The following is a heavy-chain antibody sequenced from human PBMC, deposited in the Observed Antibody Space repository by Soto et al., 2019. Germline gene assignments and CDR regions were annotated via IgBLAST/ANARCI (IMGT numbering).Heavy chain of an antibody. CDR3: ARDCRIQIWPFFDY. Sequence: PSETLSLTCTFSVGSISSGGYYCSWIRQHPGKGLEWIGYIYYSGSTYYNPSLKSRVTISVDTSKNQFSLKLSSVTAADTAVYYCARDCRIQIWPFFDYWGQGTLVTVSS. D-gene: IGHD5-18*01. J-gene: IGHJ4*02. V-gene: IGHV4-31*02. CDR1: VGSISSGGYY. CDR2: IYYSGST.